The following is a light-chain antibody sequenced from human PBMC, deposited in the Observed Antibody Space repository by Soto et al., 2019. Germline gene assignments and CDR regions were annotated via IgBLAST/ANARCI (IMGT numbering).Light chain of an antibody. CDR2: DVS. Sequence: QSALTQPRSVSGSPGQSVTISCTGTSSDVGGYNYVSWYQQHPGKAPKLMIYDVSKRPSGGRDRFSGSKSGNTASLSVSWLQAEDEADYNCCSYAGRYTWVFVGGTKLTVL. J-gene: IGLJ3*02. V-gene: IGLV2-11*01. CDR1: SSDVGGYNY. CDR3: CSYAGRYTWV.